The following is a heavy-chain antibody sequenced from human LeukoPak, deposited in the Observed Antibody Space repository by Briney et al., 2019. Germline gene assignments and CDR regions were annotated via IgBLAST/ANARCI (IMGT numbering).Heavy chain of an antibody. Sequence: SETLSLTCTVSGYSISSNYYWGWIRQPPGKGLEWIGNIYHSGTTYYNPSLKSRVTISVDTFKNQFSLRLRSVTAADTAVYYCARVRAVAGTPPDYWGQGTLVTVSS. J-gene: IGHJ4*02. CDR3: ARVRAVAGTPPDY. V-gene: IGHV4-38-2*02. CDR1: GYSISSNYY. D-gene: IGHD6-19*01. CDR2: IYHSGTT.